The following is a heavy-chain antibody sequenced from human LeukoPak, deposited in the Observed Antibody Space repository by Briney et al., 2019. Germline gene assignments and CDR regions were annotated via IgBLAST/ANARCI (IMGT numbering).Heavy chain of an antibody. CDR3: ARSPYSSSWYDWFDP. V-gene: IGHV3-7*01. J-gene: IGHJ5*02. D-gene: IGHD6-13*01. CDR2: IKQDGSEK. CDR1: GFSFSSYW. Sequence: GGSLRLSCAASGFSFSSYWMSWVRQAPGKGLEWVANIKQDGSEKYYLDSVKGRFTISRDDAKNSLYLQMNSLRAEDTAVYYCARSPYSSSWYDWFDPWGQGTLVTVSS.